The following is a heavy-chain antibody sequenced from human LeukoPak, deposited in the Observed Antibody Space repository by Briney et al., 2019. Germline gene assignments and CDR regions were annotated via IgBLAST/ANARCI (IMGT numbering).Heavy chain of an antibody. CDR3: SSCKLLLRSDWFDP. V-gene: IGHV3-30*02. D-gene: IGHD2-15*01. CDR2: IRYDGSNK. Sequence: GPLSLSCAASGSTFSSFGMHCVRQARGKLLEWVSFIRYDGSNKYYADSVRGRLTISRDNSKKVLYLQINSLRAEDTAVYYCSSCKLLLRSDWFDPWGQGTLVTVSS. J-gene: IGHJ5*02. CDR1: GSTFSSFG.